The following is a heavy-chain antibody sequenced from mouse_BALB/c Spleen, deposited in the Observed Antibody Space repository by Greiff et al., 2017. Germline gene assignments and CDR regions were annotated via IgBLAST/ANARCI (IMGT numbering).Heavy chain of an antibody. J-gene: IGHJ2*01. CDR2: IDTSYSYT. Sequence: QVQLKQPGAELVMPGASVKMSCKASGYTFTDYWMHWVKQRPGQGLEWIGAIDTSYSYTSYNQKFKGKATLTVDESSSTAYMQLSSLTSEDSAVYYCARHSDFDYWGQGTTLTVSS. CDR1: GYTFTDYW. CDR3: ARHSDFDY. V-gene: IGHV1-69*01.